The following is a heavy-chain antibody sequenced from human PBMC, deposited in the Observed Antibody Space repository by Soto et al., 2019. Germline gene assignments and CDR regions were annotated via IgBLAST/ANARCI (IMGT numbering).Heavy chain of an antibody. CDR1: GFTFSSYA. V-gene: IGHV3-23*01. Sequence: EVQLLESGGGLVQPGGSLRLSCAASGFTFSSYAMSWVRQAPGKGLEWVSAISGSGGSTYYADSVKGRFTISRDNSKNTLYLQMNSLRAEDTAVYYCAIMGGIVATMYGGKIGYWGQGTLVTVSS. CDR2: ISGSGGST. J-gene: IGHJ4*02. CDR3: AIMGGIVATMYGGKIGY. D-gene: IGHD5-12*01.